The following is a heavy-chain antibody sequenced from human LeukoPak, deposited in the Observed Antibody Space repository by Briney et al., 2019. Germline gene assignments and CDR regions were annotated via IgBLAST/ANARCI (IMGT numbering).Heavy chain of an antibody. Sequence: PGGSLRLFCAASGFSFRNYWMGWVRQAPGKGLEWVANTKPDGSAEYYADSVRGRFSTSKDNANKLLYLQMNSLRAEDTAVYYCARDGGLHTNFDYWGQGTLVTVSS. V-gene: IGHV3-7*01. CDR3: ARDGGLHTNFDY. D-gene: IGHD2-15*01. CDR2: TKPDGSAE. J-gene: IGHJ4*02. CDR1: GFSFRNYW.